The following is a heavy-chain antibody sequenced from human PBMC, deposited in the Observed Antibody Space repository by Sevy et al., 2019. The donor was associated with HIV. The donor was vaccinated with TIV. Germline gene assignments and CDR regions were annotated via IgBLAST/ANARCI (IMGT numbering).Heavy chain of an antibody. CDR3: ARLSGGTMVRGVIMRPWFDP. J-gene: IGHJ5*02. CDR1: GYSFTSYW. V-gene: IGHV5-51*01. CDR2: IYPGDSDT. D-gene: IGHD3-10*01. Sequence: GESLKISCKGSGYSFTSYWIGWVRQMPGKGLEWMGIIYPGDSDTRYSPSFQGQVTISADKSISTAYLRWSSLKASDTAMYYCARLSGGTMVRGVIMRPWFDPWGQGTLVTVSS.